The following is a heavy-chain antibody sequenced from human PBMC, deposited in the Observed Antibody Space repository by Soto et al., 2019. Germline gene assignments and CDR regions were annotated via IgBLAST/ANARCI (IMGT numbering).Heavy chain of an antibody. CDR3: ERQIVMITFGGVIVIPSPFDY. J-gene: IGHJ4*02. CDR2: IYYSGST. Sequence: SETLSLTCTVSGGSISSSSYYWGWIRQPPGKGLEWIGSIYYSGSTYYNPSLKSRVTISVDTSKNQFSLKLSSVTAADTAVYYCERQIVMITFGGVIVIPSPFDYWGQGTLVTVSS. CDR1: GGSISSSSYY. D-gene: IGHD3-16*02. V-gene: IGHV4-39*01.